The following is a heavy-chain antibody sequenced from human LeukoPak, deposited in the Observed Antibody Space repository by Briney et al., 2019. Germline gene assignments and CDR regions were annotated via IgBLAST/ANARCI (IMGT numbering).Heavy chain of an antibody. CDR3: AREQKLSA. Sequence: GRSLRLSCAASGFTFSSYWMTWVRQAPGKGLEWVANIKPDGSDKNYVDSVKGRFTISRDNAKNSLDLQMNSLRAEDTAVYYCAREQKLSAWGQGTLVTVSS. J-gene: IGHJ5*02. CDR1: GFTFSSYW. CDR2: IKPDGSDK. V-gene: IGHV3-7*01. D-gene: IGHD4-23*01.